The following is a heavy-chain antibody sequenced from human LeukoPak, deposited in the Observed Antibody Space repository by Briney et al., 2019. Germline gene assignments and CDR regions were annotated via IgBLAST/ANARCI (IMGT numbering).Heavy chain of an antibody. Sequence: ASVKVSCKASGYTFTSYGISWVRQAPGQGLEWMGWISAYNGNTNYAQKLQGRVTMTTDTSTSTAYMELRSLRSDDTAVYYCARTGEDDSSSYYYAHFDYWGQGTLVTVS. D-gene: IGHD3-22*01. CDR1: GYTFTSYG. CDR3: ARTGEDDSSSYYYAHFDY. J-gene: IGHJ4*02. V-gene: IGHV1-18*01. CDR2: ISAYNGNT.